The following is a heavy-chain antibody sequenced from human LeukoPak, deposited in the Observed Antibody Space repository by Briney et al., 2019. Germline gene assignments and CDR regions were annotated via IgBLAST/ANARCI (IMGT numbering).Heavy chain of an antibody. CDR2: INPNSGGT. CDR3: VGGYSGYVRSSWLKHPYYFDY. CDR1: GYTFTGYY. D-gene: IGHD5-12*01. Sequence: GASVKVSCKASGYTFTGYYMHWVRQAPGQGLEWMGWINPNSGGTNYAQKFQGRVTMTRDTSISTAYMELSRLRSDDTAVYYCVGGYSGYVRSSWLKHPYYFDYWGQGTLVTVSS. V-gene: IGHV1-2*02. J-gene: IGHJ4*02.